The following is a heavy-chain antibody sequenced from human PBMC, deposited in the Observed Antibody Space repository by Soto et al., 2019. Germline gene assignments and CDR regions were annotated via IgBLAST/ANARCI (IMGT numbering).Heavy chain of an antibody. Sequence: PGESLKISCNGSGYNFQTYWIACVRQMPWKGLEWMGFIYPHDSDTRYSPSFRGQVTISADKSINTAYLQWTSLKASDTAIYVCARPTDYHYGMQVWSQGTTVTVSS. J-gene: IGHJ6*02. CDR3: ARPTDYHYGMQV. CDR2: IYPHDSDT. D-gene: IGHD4-17*01. CDR1: GYNFQTYW. V-gene: IGHV5-51*01.